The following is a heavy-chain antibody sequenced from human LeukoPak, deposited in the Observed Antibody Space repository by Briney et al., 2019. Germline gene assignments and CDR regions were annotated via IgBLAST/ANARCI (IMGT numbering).Heavy chain of an antibody. V-gene: IGHV1-46*01. CDR2: MNLSDGST. D-gene: IGHD3-9*01. CDR3: ARGLRYFDWLLLGDDAFDI. CDR1: GYTFTSYY. Sequence: ASVKVSCKASGYTFTSYYMHWVRQAPGQGLEWMGIMNLSDGSTSYAQKFQGRVTMTRDMSTSTVYMDLSSLGSEDTAVYYCARGLRYFDWLLLGDDAFDIWGQGTMVTVSS. J-gene: IGHJ3*02.